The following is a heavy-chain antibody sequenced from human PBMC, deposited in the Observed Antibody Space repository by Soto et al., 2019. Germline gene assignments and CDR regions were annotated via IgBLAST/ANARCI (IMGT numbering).Heavy chain of an antibody. J-gene: IGHJ4*02. CDR1: GGSISSGGYY. D-gene: IGHD6-13*01. V-gene: IGHV4-31*03. Sequence: SETLSLTCTVSGGSISSGGYYWSWIRQHPGKGLEWIGYIYYSGSTYYNPSLKSRVTISVDTSKNQFSLKLSSVTAADTAVYYCARVEIAAAGTIDYWGQGTLVTVSS. CDR2: IYYSGST. CDR3: ARVEIAAAGTIDY.